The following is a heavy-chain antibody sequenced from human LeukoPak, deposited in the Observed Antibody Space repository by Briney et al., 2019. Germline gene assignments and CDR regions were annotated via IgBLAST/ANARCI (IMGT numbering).Heavy chain of an antibody. Sequence: GSSVKVPCKASGGTFSSYAISWVRQAPGQGLEWMGGISPIFGTANYAQKFQGRVTITADESTSTAYMELSSLRSEDTAVYYCASPHCSSTSCYTYYYMDVWGKGTTVTVSS. CDR1: GGTFSSYA. J-gene: IGHJ6*03. CDR3: ASPHCSSTSCYTYYYMDV. V-gene: IGHV1-69*01. CDR2: ISPIFGTA. D-gene: IGHD2-2*01.